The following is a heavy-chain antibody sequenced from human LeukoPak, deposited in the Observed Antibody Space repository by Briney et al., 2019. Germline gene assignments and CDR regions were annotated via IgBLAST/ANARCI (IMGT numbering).Heavy chain of an antibody. CDR2: ISGSGGST. D-gene: IGHD3-3*01. Sequence: PGGSLRLSCVVSGITLSNYGMSWVRQAPGKGLEWVSAISGSGGSTYYADSVKGRFTIPRDNSKNTLYLQMNSLRAEDTAVYYCARDSWSGDGGRTYYFDYWGQGTLVTVSS. CDR3: ARDSWSGDGGRTYYFDY. J-gene: IGHJ4*02. V-gene: IGHV3-23*01. CDR1: GITLSNYG.